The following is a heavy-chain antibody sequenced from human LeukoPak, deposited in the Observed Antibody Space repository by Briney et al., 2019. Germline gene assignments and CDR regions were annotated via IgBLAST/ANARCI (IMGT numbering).Heavy chain of an antibody. CDR2: INHSGST. V-gene: IGHV4-34*01. CDR3: ATVPAFLLPQGGSNWFDP. D-gene: IGHD2-2*01. Sequence: SETLSLTCAVYGGSFSTYYWTWIRQPPGKGLEWIGEINHSGSTNYNPSLKSRVTISVDTSKNQFSLKLSSVTAADTAVYYCATVPAFLLPQGGSNWFDPWGQGTLVTVSS. CDR1: GGSFSTYY. J-gene: IGHJ5*02.